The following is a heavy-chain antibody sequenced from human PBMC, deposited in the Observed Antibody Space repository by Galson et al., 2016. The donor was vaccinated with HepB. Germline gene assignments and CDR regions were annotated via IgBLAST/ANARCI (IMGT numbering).Heavy chain of an antibody. J-gene: IGHJ4*02. CDR3: ARGRTGDGDYLDY. V-gene: IGHV3-48*03. Sequence: SLRLSCAASGFPFSSYEMNWVRQAPGEGLEWLSYISERGETKHYADSVRGRLTISRDNAKNSLYLQMNSLRDDDTAVYYCARGRTGDGDYLDYWGQGTLVTVPS. CDR2: ISERGETK. D-gene: IGHD7-27*01. CDR1: GFPFSSYE.